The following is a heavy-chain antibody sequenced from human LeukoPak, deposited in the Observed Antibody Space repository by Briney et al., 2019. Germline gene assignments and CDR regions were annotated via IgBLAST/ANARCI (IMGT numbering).Heavy chain of an antibody. V-gene: IGHV3-74*01. J-gene: IGHJ4*02. Sequence: HGGSLRLSCAASGFTFSSYWIHWVRQAPGKGLVWVSRIYSDATYYADSVKGRFTISRDNAKNTLYLQMNSLRAEDTAVYYCARESYDSSGYYYGGGFDYWGQGTLVTVSS. CDR3: ARESYDSSGYYYGGGFDY. D-gene: IGHD3-22*01. CDR1: GFTFSSYW. CDR2: IYSDAT.